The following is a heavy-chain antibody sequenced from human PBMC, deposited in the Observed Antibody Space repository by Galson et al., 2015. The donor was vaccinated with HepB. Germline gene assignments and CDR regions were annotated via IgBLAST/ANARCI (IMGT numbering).Heavy chain of an antibody. D-gene: IGHD4-17*01. CDR1: GFSFNYFP. V-gene: IGHV3-30-3*01. CDR3: VRPRGAGAGDYQNWYFDL. J-gene: IGHJ2*01. Sequence: SLRLSCAVSGFSFNYFPMHWVRQAPGKGLEWVAVISYTGSYTGYADFGRGRFTISRDNSKNALYLQMNSLRVGDTALYYCVRPRGAGAGDYQNWYFDLWGRGTLVTVSS. CDR2: ISYTGSYT.